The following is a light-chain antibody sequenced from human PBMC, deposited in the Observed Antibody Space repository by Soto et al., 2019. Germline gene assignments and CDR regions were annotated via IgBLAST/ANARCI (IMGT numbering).Light chain of an antibody. CDR3: QQRSDWPPGWT. J-gene: IGKJ1*01. CDR1: QSVSSY. CDR2: DAS. Sequence: EIVLTQSPATLSLSPGERATLSCRASQSVSSYLAWYQQKPGQAPRLLIYDASNSATGIPASFSGSGSGTDITLTISSLGPEYFAVDSYQQRSDWPPGWTFGQGTKVEIK. V-gene: IGKV3-11*01.